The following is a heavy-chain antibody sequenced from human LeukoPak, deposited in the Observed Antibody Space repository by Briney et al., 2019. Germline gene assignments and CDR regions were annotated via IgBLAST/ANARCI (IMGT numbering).Heavy chain of an antibody. Sequence: GGSLRLSCAASGFTFSSYAMHWVRQAPGKGLEWVAVISYDGSNKYYADSVKGRFTISRDNSKNTLYLQTNSLRAEDTAVYYTVAAPYYWGQGTLVTVSS. D-gene: IGHD6-6*01. CDR2: ISYDGSNK. CDR3: VAAPYY. J-gene: IGHJ4*02. V-gene: IGHV3-30*01. CDR1: GFTFSSYA.